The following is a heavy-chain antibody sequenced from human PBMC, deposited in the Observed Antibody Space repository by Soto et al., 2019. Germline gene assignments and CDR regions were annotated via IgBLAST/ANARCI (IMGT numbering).Heavy chain of an antibody. CDR2: ISSSSSYI. CDR3: ARADSGSYSFYYGMDV. J-gene: IGHJ6*02. Sequence: VQLVESGGGLVKPGGSLRLSCAASGFTFSSYSMNWVRQAPGKGLEWVSSISSSSSYIYYADSVKGRFTISRDNAKNSLYLQMNSLRAEDTAVYYCARADSGSYSFYYGMDVWGQGTTVTVSS. V-gene: IGHV3-21*01. CDR1: GFTFSSYS. D-gene: IGHD1-26*01.